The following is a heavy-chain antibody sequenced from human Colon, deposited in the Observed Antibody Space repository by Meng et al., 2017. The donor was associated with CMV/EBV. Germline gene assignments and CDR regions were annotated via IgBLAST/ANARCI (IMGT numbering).Heavy chain of an antibody. Sequence: QVRLQESGPGLVQPSETLALTCNVSGDSISNYYWSWIRQSPGKGLEWIGYIYSSGSTNYNPSLKSRVTISIDTSKNQFSLKLTSVTAADTAVYYCAKGRARNDYWFDPWGQGTLVTVSS. J-gene: IGHJ5*02. D-gene: IGHD4/OR15-4a*01. CDR2: IYSSGST. CDR1: GDSISNYY. CDR3: AKGRARNDYWFDP. V-gene: IGHV4-59*01.